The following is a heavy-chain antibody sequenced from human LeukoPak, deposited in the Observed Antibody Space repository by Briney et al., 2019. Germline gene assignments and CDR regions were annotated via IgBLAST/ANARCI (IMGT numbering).Heavy chain of an antibody. CDR3: TRDLDGSGSYSWFDP. V-gene: IGHV3-74*01. CDR2: INSDGSTT. J-gene: IGHJ5*02. CDR1: GFTFRSYW. D-gene: IGHD3-10*01. Sequence: PGGSLRLSCAASGFTFRSYWMHWVRQAPGKGLVWVSRINSDGSTTTCADSVKGRFTISRDNAKNTLYLQMNSLRAEDTAVYFCTRDLDGSGSYSWFDPWGQGTLVTVSS.